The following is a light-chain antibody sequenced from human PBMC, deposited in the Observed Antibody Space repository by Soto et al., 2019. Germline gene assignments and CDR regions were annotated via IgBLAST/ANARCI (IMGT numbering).Light chain of an antibody. Sequence: ALTQPTSVSGSPGQSITISCTGTSSDVGGRDHVSWYQQHPGKAPKLMIYDVSNQPSGVSNRFSGSKSGNTASLTISGLQAEDEADYYCCSYTTSTTGVFGTGTKLTVL. V-gene: IGLV2-14*01. J-gene: IGLJ1*01. CDR3: CSYTTSTTGV. CDR1: SSDVGGRDH. CDR2: DVS.